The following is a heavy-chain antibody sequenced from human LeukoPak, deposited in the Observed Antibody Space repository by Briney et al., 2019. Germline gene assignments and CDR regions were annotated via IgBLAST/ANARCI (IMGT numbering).Heavy chain of an antibody. D-gene: IGHD6-19*01. CDR1: GSTFNIYV. CDR3: AKTIAVAGSGY. Sequence: GSLRLSCAASGSTFNIYVMNWVRQAPGKGLEMVSPISGSGGTTYYAVSVRGRFTISRDNCKNKLFLQMNSLRAEDTAIYYCAKTIAVAGSGYWGQGTLVTVST. J-gene: IGHJ4*02. CDR2: ISGSGGTT. V-gene: IGHV3-23*01.